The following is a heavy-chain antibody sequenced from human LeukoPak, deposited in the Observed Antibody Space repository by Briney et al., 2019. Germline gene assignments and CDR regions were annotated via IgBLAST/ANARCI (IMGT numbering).Heavy chain of an antibody. CDR1: GFTFSGYA. CDR2: ISSDGRDK. V-gene: IGHV3-30*03. J-gene: IGHJ4*02. D-gene: IGHD5/OR15-5a*01. Sequence: GRSLRLSCAASGFTFSGYAIHWVRQAPGKGLEWVAVISSDGRDKHHAGSVKGRFTISRDNSKNTLYLQTNSLRAEDTAVYYCARDLRRFAAYYFDYWGQGTLVTVSS. CDR3: ARDLRRFAAYYFDY.